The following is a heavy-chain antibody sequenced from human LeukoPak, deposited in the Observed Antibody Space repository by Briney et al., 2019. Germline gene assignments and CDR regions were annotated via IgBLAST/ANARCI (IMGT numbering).Heavy chain of an antibody. Sequence: GGSLRLSCAVSGFSLGSHAMSWVRQAPGKGLEWVSAISGSGGSTYYADSVKGRFTISRDNSKNTLYLQMNSLRAEDTAVYYCARELVAFDIWGQGTMVTVSS. V-gene: IGHV3-23*01. CDR1: GFSLGSHA. CDR3: ARELVAFDI. D-gene: IGHD6-6*01. J-gene: IGHJ3*02. CDR2: ISGSGGST.